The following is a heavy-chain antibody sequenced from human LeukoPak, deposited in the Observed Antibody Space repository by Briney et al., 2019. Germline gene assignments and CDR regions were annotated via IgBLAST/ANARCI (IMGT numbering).Heavy chain of an antibody. CDR1: GGTFSSYA. CDR2: ISAYNGNT. V-gene: IGHV1-18*01. CDR3: ARGVSWYSVYYFDY. J-gene: IGHJ4*02. D-gene: IGHD6-13*01. Sequence: ASVKVSCKASGGTFSSYAISWVRQAPGQGLEWMGWISAYNGNTNYAQKLQGRVTMTTDTSTSTAYMELRSLRSDDTAVYYCARGVSWYSVYYFDYWGQGTLVTVSS.